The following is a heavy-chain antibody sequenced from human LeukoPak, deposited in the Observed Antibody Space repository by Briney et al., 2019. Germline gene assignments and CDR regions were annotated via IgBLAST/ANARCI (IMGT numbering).Heavy chain of an antibody. CDR1: GGSISSYY. CDR2: IYTSGST. CDR3: ARDRVAARWNYCGMDV. Sequence: SETLSLTCTVSGGSISSYYWSWIRQPAGKGLEWIGRIYTSGSTNYNPSLKSRVTMSVDTSKNQFSLKLSSVTAADTAVYYCARDRVAARWNYCGMDVWGQGTTVTVSS. V-gene: IGHV4-4*07. D-gene: IGHD6-6*01. J-gene: IGHJ6*02.